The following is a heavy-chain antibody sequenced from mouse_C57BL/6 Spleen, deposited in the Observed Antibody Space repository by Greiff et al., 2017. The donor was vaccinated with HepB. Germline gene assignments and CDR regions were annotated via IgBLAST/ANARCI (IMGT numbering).Heavy chain of an antibody. CDR3: TPTDYYAMDY. Sequence: EVKLMESGAELVRPGASVKLSCTASGFNIKDDYMHWVKQRPEQGLEWIGWIDPENGDTEYASKFQGKATITADTSSNTAYLQLSSLTSEDTAVYYCTPTDYYAMDYWGQGTSVTVSS. CDR1: GFNIKDDY. V-gene: IGHV14-4*01. CDR2: IDPENGDT. J-gene: IGHJ4*01.